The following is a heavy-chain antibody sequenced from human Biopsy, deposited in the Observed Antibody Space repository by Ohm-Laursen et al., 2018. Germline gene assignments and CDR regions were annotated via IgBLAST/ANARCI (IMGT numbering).Heavy chain of an antibody. D-gene: IGHD3-22*01. J-gene: IGHJ5*02. Sequence: SDTLSLTCTVSGGSISNNNYYWGWIRQPPGKGLVWIGSIFYRGSTHYKPYLKSRVNISVDTSKNPFSLKLKSVTAADTAVYYCARDYDTSGYYYVSWGQGTLVTVSS. CDR2: IFYRGST. V-gene: IGHV4-39*01. CDR1: GGSISNNNYY. CDR3: ARDYDTSGYYYVS.